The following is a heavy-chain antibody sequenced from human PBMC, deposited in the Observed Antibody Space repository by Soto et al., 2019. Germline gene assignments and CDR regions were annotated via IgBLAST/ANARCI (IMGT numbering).Heavy chain of an antibody. Sequence: SETLSLTCTVSGGSISSGGYYWSWIRQHPGKGLEWIGYIYYSGSTYYNQSLKSRVTISVDTSKNQFSLKLSSVTAADTAVYYCARDRGSRGGHPKTNWFDPWGQGTLVTVSS. CDR2: IYYSGST. CDR3: ARDRGSRGGHPKTNWFDP. J-gene: IGHJ5*02. V-gene: IGHV4-31*03. CDR1: GGSISSGGYY. D-gene: IGHD3-16*01.